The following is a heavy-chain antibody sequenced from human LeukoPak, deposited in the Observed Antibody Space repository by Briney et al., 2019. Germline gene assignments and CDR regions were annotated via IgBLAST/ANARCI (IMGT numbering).Heavy chain of an antibody. CDR2: IYHSGSV. V-gene: IGHV4-59*01. D-gene: IGHD3-10*01. J-gene: IGHJ4*02. Sequence: SETLSLTCTVSGGSISNYYWSWIRQPPGKGLEWIGYIYHSGSVNYNPSLKSRVTTSVDTTNNQFSLKLNSVTAADTAVYYCARGGGFGSPPAYWGQGTLVTVSS. CDR3: ARGGGFGSPPAY. CDR1: GGSISNYY.